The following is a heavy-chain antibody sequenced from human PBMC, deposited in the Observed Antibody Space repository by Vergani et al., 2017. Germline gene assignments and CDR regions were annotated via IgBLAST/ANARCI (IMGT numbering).Heavy chain of an antibody. CDR2: IYYSGST. CDR3: ARLLSSTSCFDY. V-gene: IGHV4-59*08. J-gene: IGHJ4*02. Sequence: QVQLQESGPGLVKPSETLSLTCTVSGGSISSYYWSWIRQPPGKGLEWIGYIYYSGSTNYNPSLKSRVTISVDTSKNQFSLKLSSVTAADTAVYYCARLLSSTSCFDYWGQGTLVTVSS. CDR1: GGSISSYY. D-gene: IGHD2-2*01.